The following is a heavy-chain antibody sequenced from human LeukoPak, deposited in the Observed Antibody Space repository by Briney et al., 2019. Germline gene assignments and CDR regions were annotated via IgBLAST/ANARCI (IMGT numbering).Heavy chain of an antibody. J-gene: IGHJ4*02. Sequence: SETLSLTCAVYGGSFSGYYWSWIRQPPGKGLEWIGEINHSGSINYNPSLKSRVTISVDMSKKQFSFKLSSVAAADTAVYSCARAPHYCSSTSCYGLYFDYWGQGALVTVSS. V-gene: IGHV4-34*01. D-gene: IGHD2-2*01. CDR1: GGSFSGYY. CDR3: ARAPHYCSSTSCYGLYFDY. CDR2: INHSGSI.